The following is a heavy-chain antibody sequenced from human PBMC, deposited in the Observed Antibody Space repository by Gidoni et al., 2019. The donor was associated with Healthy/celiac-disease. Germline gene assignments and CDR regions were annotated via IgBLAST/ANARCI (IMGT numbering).Heavy chain of an antibody. CDR3: ARDFPIFGRGYYYYGMDV. V-gene: IGHV3-11*01. Sequence: QVQLVASGGGLVKPGGSLSLSFAASGFTFSDSSLSWIRQAPGKGLEWVSYISSSGSTIYYADSVKGRFTISRDNAKNSLYLQMNSLRAEDTAVYYCARDFPIFGRGYYYYGMDVWGQGTTVTVSS. D-gene: IGHD3-3*01. J-gene: IGHJ6*02. CDR1: GFTFSDSS. CDR2: ISSSGSTI.